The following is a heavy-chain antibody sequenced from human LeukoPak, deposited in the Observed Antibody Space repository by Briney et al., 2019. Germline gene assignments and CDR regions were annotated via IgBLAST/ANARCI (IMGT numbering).Heavy chain of an antibody. Sequence: SETLSLTCAVYGGSFSGYYWSWIRQPPGKGLEWIGEINHSGSTNYNPSLKSRVTISVDTSKNQFSLKLSSVIAADTAVYYCARALLRPNYYYYYGMDVWGQGTTVTVSS. D-gene: IGHD5/OR15-5a*01. CDR1: GGSFSGYY. V-gene: IGHV4-34*01. CDR3: ARALLRPNYYYYYGMDV. J-gene: IGHJ6*02. CDR2: INHSGST.